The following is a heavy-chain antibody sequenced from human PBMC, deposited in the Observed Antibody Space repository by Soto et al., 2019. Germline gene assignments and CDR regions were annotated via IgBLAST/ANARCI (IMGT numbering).Heavy chain of an antibody. V-gene: IGHV1-18*01. D-gene: IGHD3-22*01. Sequence: QVQLVQSGAEVKTPGASVKVSCKASGYTFITYGVSWVRQAPGQGLDWLGWISTYNGNTRYAERLQGRVTMTTDTTTNTAYMELRNLRSDDTAVYYCARGPTDYYDNSASYFLDYWGQGTLVTVSS. J-gene: IGHJ4*02. CDR1: GYTFITYG. CDR2: ISTYNGNT. CDR3: ARGPTDYYDNSASYFLDY.